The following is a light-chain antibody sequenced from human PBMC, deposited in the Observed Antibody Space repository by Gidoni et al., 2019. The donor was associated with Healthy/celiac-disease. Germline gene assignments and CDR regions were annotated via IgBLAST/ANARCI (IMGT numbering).Light chain of an antibody. Sequence: IVMTHSPDPLAASLGERATINCKASQSVFYSSNNKNYLAWYQQKPGQPPKLLIYWASTRESGVPDRFSGSGSGTDFTLTISSLQAEDVAVYYCQQYYSTLYTFGQGTKLEIK. CDR2: WAS. J-gene: IGKJ2*01. CDR1: QSVFYSSNNKNY. V-gene: IGKV4-1*01. CDR3: QQYYSTLYT.